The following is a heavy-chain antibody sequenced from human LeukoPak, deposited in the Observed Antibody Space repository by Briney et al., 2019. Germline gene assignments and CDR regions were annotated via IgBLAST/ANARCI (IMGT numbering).Heavy chain of an antibody. CDR2: ISAGGDRA. V-gene: IGHV3-23*01. CDR3: AYLDSSGYYYGRLRY. J-gene: IGHJ4*02. D-gene: IGHD3-22*01. CDR1: GFTFSDHA. Sequence: GGSLRLSCAASGFTFSDHAMSWVRQTPAKGLESVSSISAGGDRAHYADSVKGRFTVSRDNSKNTLYLHMNSLRAEDTAVYFCAYLDSSGYYYGRLRYWGQGTPVTVSS.